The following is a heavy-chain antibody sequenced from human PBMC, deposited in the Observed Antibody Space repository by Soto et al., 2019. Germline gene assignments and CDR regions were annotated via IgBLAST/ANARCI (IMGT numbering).Heavy chain of an antibody. D-gene: IGHD3-10*01. V-gene: IGHV4-59*12. J-gene: IGHJ4*02. Sequence: PSETLSLTCTVSGGSISSYYWSWIRQPPGKGLEWIGYIYSRGSTNYNPSLKSRVDISVDTSKNQFSLRVSSVTAADTAVYYCARARSGSYFVLEYWGQGAQVTVSS. CDR2: IYSRGST. CDR1: GGSISSYY. CDR3: ARARSGSYFVLEY.